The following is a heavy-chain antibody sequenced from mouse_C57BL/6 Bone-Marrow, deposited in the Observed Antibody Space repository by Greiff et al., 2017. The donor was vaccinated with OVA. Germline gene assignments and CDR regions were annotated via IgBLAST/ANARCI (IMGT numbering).Heavy chain of an antibody. CDR2: IDPSDSYT. V-gene: IGHV1-69*01. J-gene: IGHJ1*03. D-gene: IGHD1-1*01. Sequence: VQLQQSGAELVMPGASVKLSCKASGYTFTSYWMHWVKQRPGQGLEWIGEIDPSDSYTNYNQKFKGKSTLTVDKASSTAYMQLSSLTSEDSAVYYCTRDYYGTFWYFDVGGTGTTVTVSS. CDR1: GYTFTSYW. CDR3: TRDYYGTFWYFDV.